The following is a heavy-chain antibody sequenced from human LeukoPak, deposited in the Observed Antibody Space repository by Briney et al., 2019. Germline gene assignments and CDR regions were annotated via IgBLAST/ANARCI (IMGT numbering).Heavy chain of an antibody. D-gene: IGHD4-17*01. J-gene: IGHJ4*02. V-gene: IGHV3-30-3*01. Sequence: PGGSLRLSCAASGFTFSSYAMHWVRQAPGKGLEWVAVISYDGSNKYYADSVKGRFTISRDNSKNTLYLQMNSLRAEDTAVYYCARERGDYGESFDYWGQGTLVTVSP. CDR3: ARERGDYGESFDY. CDR1: GFTFSSYA. CDR2: ISYDGSNK.